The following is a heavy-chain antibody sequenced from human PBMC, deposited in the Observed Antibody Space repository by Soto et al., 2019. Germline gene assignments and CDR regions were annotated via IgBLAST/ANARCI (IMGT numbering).Heavy chain of an antibody. CDR1: GFSLSTSGVG. CDR3: AHRQRTVYFDY. Sequence: QITLKESGPTLVKPTQTLTLTCTFSGFSLSTSGVGVGWIRQPPGKALEWLALTYWDDDKRYSPSLKSRLTLTKDTSKNQVVLTMTNMDPVDTATYYCAHRQRTVYFDYWGQGTLFTVSS. J-gene: IGHJ4*02. D-gene: IGHD4-17*01. CDR2: TYWDDDK. V-gene: IGHV2-5*02.